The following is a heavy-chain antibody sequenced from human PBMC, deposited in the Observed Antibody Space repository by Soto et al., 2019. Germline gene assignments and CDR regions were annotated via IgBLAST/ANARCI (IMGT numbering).Heavy chain of an antibody. CDR3: ARSDMKAWPDIWFDT. CDR2: IYYSGST. J-gene: IGHJ5*02. V-gene: IGHV4-31*03. Sequence: KTSETLSLTCTVSGGSISSGGYYWSWIRQHPGKGLEWIGYIYYSGSTYYNPSLKSRVTISVDTSKNQFSLKLSSVTAADTAVYYCARSDMKAWPDIWFDTWGQGTQVTVSS. D-gene: IGHD2-15*01. CDR1: GGSISSGGYY.